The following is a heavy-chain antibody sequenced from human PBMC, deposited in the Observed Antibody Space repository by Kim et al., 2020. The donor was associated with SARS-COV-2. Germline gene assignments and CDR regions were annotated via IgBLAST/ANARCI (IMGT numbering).Heavy chain of an antibody. CDR3: ARDFFL. CDR2: IYYNENA. V-gene: IGHV4-30-4*01. CDR1: GDSITSGDYR. Sequence: SETLSLTCTVSGDSITSGDYRWNWVRQPPGKGLEWIGYIYYNENAYYNPSLKGRVTISLDKSKNQFSLKLNSATVADTAVYYCARDFFLWGQGTLFTVSS. J-gene: IGHJ4*02.